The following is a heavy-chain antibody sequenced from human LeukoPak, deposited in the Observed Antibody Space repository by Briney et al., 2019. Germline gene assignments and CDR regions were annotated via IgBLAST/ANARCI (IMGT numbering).Heavy chain of an antibody. J-gene: IGHJ4*02. CDR2: IDPSDSYT. Sequence: ETLSLTCTVSGASISSYYWSWIRQPPGKGLEWMGKIDPSDSYTNYSPSFQGHVTISADKSISTAYLQWTSPKASDIAMYFCARYITSSRQDYWGQGTLVTVSS. D-gene: IGHD6-6*01. V-gene: IGHV5-10-1*01. CDR1: GASISSYY. CDR3: ARYITSSRQDY.